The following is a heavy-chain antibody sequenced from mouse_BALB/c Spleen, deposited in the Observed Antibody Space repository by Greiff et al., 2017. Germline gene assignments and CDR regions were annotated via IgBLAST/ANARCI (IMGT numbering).Heavy chain of an antibody. Sequence: EVQLQESGPGLVKPSQSLSLTCSVTGYSITSGYYWNWIRQFPGNKLEWMGYISYDGSNNYNPSLKNRISITRDTSKNQFFLKLNSVTTEDTATYYCARGTTVLDYWGQGTSVTVSS. CDR3: ARGTTVLDY. CDR1: GYSITSGYY. J-gene: IGHJ4*01. D-gene: IGHD1-1*01. V-gene: IGHV3-6*02. CDR2: ISYDGSN.